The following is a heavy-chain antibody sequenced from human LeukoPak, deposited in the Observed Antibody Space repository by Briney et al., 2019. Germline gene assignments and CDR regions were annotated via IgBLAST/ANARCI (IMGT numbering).Heavy chain of an antibody. D-gene: IGHD3-22*01. J-gene: IGHJ5*02. CDR2: IKSKTDGGTT. Sequence: PGGSLRLSCSASGFIFSGYWMSWVRQAPGKGLEWVGRIKSKTDGGTTDYAAPVKGRFTISRDDSKNTLYRQMNSLKTEDIAVYYCTTDPGYYYDSSGYPNWFDPWGQGTLVTVSS. CDR1: GFIFSGYW. CDR3: TTDPGYYYDSSGYPNWFDP. V-gene: IGHV3-15*01.